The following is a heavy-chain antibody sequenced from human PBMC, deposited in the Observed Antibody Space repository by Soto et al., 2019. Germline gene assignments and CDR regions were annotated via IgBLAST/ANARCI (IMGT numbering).Heavy chain of an antibody. CDR3: ASLPPLIVVVPAARRRRFDP. J-gene: IGHJ5*02. V-gene: IGHV4-39*01. Sequence: SETLSLTCTVSGGSISSSSYYWGWIRQPPGKGLEWIGSIYYSGSTYYNPSLKSRVTISVDTSKNQFSLKLSSVTAADTAVYYCASLPPLIVVVPAARRRRFDPWGQGTLVTVSS. CDR2: IYYSGST. D-gene: IGHD2-2*01. CDR1: GGSISSSSYY.